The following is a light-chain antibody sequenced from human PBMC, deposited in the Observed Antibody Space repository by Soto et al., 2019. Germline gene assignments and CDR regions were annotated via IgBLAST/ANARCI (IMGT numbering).Light chain of an antibody. CDR3: SSYTSSSTIV. CDR2: EVS. J-gene: IGLJ1*01. CDR1: SSDVGGYNY. Sequence: QSVLTQPASVSGSPGQSITISCTGTSSDVGGYNYVSWYQQHPGKAPKLMIYEVSNRPSGFSNRFSGSKSGNTASLTISGLQAEDEADYYCSSYTSSSTIVFGTGTKVTVL. V-gene: IGLV2-14*01.